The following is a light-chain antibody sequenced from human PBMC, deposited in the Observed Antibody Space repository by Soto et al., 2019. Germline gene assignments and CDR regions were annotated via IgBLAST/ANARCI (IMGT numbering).Light chain of an antibody. V-gene: IGKV1-39*01. CDR1: QTVSSY. Sequence: IRMTQSPSSFSASTGDRVTITCRASQTVSSYLNWYQQKPGKAPKVLIYAASSLQSGVPSRFSGSGSGTDFTLTISSLQPEDFATYYCQQGYTTPGTFGQGTKVEIK. CDR3: QQGYTTPGT. J-gene: IGKJ1*01. CDR2: AAS.